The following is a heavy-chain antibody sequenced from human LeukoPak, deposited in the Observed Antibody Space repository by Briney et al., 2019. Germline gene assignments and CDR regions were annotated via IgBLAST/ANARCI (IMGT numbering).Heavy chain of an antibody. CDR3: ARDSTVTAFRGCVDP. CDR1: GYTFSNYY. Sequence: ASVKVSCKASGYTFSNYYVHWVRQAPGQGLEWMGVINPSGGSTNYAQKFQGRVTMTRDTSTSTVYMEMSSLRSEDTAVYYCARDSTVTAFRGCVDPWGQGTLVTVSS. J-gene: IGHJ5*02. D-gene: IGHD4-17*01. V-gene: IGHV1-46*01. CDR2: INPSGGST.